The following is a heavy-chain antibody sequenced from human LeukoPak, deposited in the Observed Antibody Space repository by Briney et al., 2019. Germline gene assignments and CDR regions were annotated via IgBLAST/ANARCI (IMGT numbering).Heavy chain of an antibody. CDR2: IIGSGGST. CDR1: GFTFSNYA. J-gene: IGHJ5*02. CDR3: AKAVDYGRNGFDP. V-gene: IGHV3-23*01. D-gene: IGHD4-17*01. Sequence: PGGSLRLSCAGSGFTFSNYAMSWVRQAPGKGLEWVSVIIGSGGSTFYADSVKGRLIISRDTSRNTLYMQMNSLRADDTAIYYCAKAVDYGRNGFDPWGQGTLVTVSS.